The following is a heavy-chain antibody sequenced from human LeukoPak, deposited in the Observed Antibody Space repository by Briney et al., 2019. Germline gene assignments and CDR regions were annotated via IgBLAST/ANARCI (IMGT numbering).Heavy chain of an antibody. Sequence: PGGSLRLSCAASGFTFSSYWMSWVRQAAGKGLEWVAHIKQNGVEKYYADSVKGRFTISRDNSKNTLYVQVNSLGTEDTAAYYCAKGSYYDSSGSFYFDYWGQGTLVTVSS. CDR3: AKGSYYDSSGSFYFDY. J-gene: IGHJ4*02. CDR2: IKQNGVEK. V-gene: IGHV3-7*03. D-gene: IGHD3-22*01. CDR1: GFTFSSYW.